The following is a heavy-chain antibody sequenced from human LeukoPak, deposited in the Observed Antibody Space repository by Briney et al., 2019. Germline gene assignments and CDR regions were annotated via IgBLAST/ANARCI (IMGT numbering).Heavy chain of an antibody. CDR1: GFTVSSNY. CDR3: CSPPPSNLGATGGFDY. J-gene: IGHJ4*02. CDR2: IYSGGST. Sequence: PGGPLRLSCAASGFTVSSNYMSWVRQAPGKGLEWVSVIYSGGSTYYADSVKGRFTISRDNSKNTLYLQMNSLRAEDTAVYYCCSPPPSNLGATGGFDYWGQGTLVTVSS. V-gene: IGHV3-66*02. D-gene: IGHD1-26*01.